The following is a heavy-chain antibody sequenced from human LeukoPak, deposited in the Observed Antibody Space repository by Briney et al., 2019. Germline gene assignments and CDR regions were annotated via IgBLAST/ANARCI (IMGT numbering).Heavy chain of an antibody. CDR1: GFTFSSYG. J-gene: IGHJ6*02. CDR2: ISYDGSNK. D-gene: IGHD2-2*01. V-gene: IGHV3-30*18. Sequence: GGSLRLSCAASGFTFSSYGMHWVRQAPGKGLEWVAVISYDGSNKYYADSVKGRFTISRDNSKNTLYLQMNSLRAEDTAVYYCAKTGRLPAARYYYYYGMDVWGQGTTVTVSS. CDR3: AKTGRLPAARYYYYYGMDV.